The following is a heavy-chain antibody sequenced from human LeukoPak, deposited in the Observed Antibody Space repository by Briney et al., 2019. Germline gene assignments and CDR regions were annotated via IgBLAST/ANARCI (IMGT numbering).Heavy chain of an antibody. D-gene: IGHD3-10*01. CDR1: GYSFTDYY. J-gene: IGHJ5*02. Sequence: ASVKVSCKASGYSFTDYYIHWVRQAPGQGLEWMGWINTNTGNPTYAQGFTGRFVFSLDTSVSTAYLQISSLKAEDTAVYYCARDGRGSRSSWFDPWGQGTLVIVSS. CDR2: INTNTGNP. CDR3: ARDGRGSRSSWFDP. V-gene: IGHV7-4-1*02.